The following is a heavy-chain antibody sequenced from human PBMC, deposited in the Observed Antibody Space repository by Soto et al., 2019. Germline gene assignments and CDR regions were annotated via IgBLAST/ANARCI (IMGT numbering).Heavy chain of an antibody. J-gene: IGHJ4*02. CDR2: IYPSNSET. CDR1: GYTFTSYW. D-gene: IGHD3-22*01. V-gene: IGHV5-51*01. Sequence: GESLKISCKASGYTFTSYWIGWVRQMPGKGLEWMGTIYPSNSETRFSPSFQGQVTLSADKSIFTAYLQWSSLKASDTAIYYCARQEYHSDTYSFGYWGQGTLVTVSS. CDR3: ARQEYHSDTYSFGY.